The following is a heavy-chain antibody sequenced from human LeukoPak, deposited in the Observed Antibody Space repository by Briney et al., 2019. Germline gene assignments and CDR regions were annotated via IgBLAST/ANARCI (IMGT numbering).Heavy chain of an antibody. D-gene: IGHD3-3*01. CDR2: IKQDGSEK. CDR1: GFTFSSYW. V-gene: IGHV3-7*01. Sequence: PGRSLRLSCAASGFTFSSYWMSWVRQAPGKGLEWVANIKQDGSEKYYVDSVKGRFTISRDNAKNSLYLQMNSLRVDDTAVYYCARTYDFGRGPPGDAFDNWGPGTWVIVSA. CDR3: ARTYDFGRGPPGDAFDN. J-gene: IGHJ3*02.